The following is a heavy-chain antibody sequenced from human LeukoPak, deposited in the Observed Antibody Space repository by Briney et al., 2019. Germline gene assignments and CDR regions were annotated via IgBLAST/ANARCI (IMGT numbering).Heavy chain of an antibody. D-gene: IGHD5-12*01. V-gene: IGHV4-30-4*01. CDR1: GGSISSGDYY. CDR3: ARDLSWPINAFDI. CDR2: IYYSGST. Sequence: SETLSLTCIVSGGSISSGDYYWSWIRQPPGKGLEWIGYIYYSGSTYYNPSLKSRVTISVDTSKNQFSLKLSSVTAADTAVYYCARDLSWPINAFDIWGQGTMVTVSS. J-gene: IGHJ3*02.